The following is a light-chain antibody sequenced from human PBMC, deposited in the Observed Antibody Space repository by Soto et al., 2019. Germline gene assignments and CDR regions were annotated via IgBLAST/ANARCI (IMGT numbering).Light chain of an antibody. Sequence: GDRVTITCRASQTTNTWLAWYQQKPGTAPKLLIYDASSLEGGVPSRFSASGSGTEFTLTISSLQPDDLATYYCQQYISYPYTFGQGTKVEIE. CDR2: DAS. V-gene: IGKV1-5*01. CDR3: QQYISYPYT. J-gene: IGKJ2*01. CDR1: QTTNTW.